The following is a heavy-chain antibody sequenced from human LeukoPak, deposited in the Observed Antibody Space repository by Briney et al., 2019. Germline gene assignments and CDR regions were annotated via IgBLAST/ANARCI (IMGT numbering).Heavy chain of an antibody. Sequence: PGGSLRLSCAASGFIFSSYWMHWVRQAPGKGLVWVSRINSDGSSTSYADSVKGRFTISRDNAKNTLYLQMNSLRAEDTAVYYCAKSQGGHYDILTNYYIEADLEYFQHWGQGTLVTVSS. CDR1: GFIFSSYW. V-gene: IGHV3-74*01. J-gene: IGHJ1*01. CDR2: INSDGSST. D-gene: IGHD3-9*01. CDR3: AKSQGGHYDILTNYYIEADLEYFQH.